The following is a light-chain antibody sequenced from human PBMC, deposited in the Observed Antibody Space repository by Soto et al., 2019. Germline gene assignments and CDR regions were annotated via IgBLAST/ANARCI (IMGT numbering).Light chain of an antibody. CDR3: QKYGSSPGT. Sequence: EIVLTQSPGTLSLSPGERATLSCRASQSVSSSYLAWYQQKPGQAPRLLIYGASSRATGIPDRVSGSGSGTDFTLTISRLEPEDFAVYYCQKYGSSPGTFGQGIKVELK. CDR1: QSVSSSY. J-gene: IGKJ1*01. V-gene: IGKV3-20*01. CDR2: GAS.